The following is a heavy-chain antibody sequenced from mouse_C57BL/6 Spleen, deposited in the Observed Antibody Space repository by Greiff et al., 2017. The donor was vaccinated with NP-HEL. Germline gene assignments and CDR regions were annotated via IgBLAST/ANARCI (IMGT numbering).Heavy chain of an antibody. Sequence: VQGVESGAELAKPGASVKLSCKASGYTFTSYWMHWVKQRPGQGLEWIGYINPSSGYTKYNQKFKDKATLTADKSSSTAYMQLSSLTYEDSAVYYCARSDDGYLAWFAYWGQGTLVTVSA. CDR1: GYTFTSYW. D-gene: IGHD2-3*01. V-gene: IGHV1-7*01. CDR3: ARSDDGYLAWFAY. CDR2: INPSSGYT. J-gene: IGHJ3*01.